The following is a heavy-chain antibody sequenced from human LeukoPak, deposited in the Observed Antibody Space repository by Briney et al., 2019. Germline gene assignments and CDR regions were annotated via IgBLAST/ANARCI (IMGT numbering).Heavy chain of an antibody. CDR2: ISYDGSNK. D-gene: IGHD1-26*01. V-gene: IGHV3-30-3*01. CDR3: ARDEVSGFDY. Sequence: GGSLRLSCAASGFTFSSYAMHWVRQAPGKGLGWVAVISYDGSNKYYADSVKGRFTISRDNSKNTLYLQMNSLRAEDTAVYYCARDEVSGFDYWGQGTLVTVSS. CDR1: GFTFSSYA. J-gene: IGHJ4*02.